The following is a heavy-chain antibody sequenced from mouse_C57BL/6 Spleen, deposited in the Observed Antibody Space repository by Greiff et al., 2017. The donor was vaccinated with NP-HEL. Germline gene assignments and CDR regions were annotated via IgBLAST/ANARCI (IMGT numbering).Heavy chain of an antibody. CDR1: GFSLTSYG. CDR2: IWSGGST. CDR3: ARKGNWDNAMDY. Sequence: VQLKESGPGLVQPSQSLSITCTVSGFSLTSYGVHWVRQSPGKGLEWLGVIWSGGSTDYNAAFISRLSISKDNSKSHVFVKMNRLQADDTAREDCARKGNWDNAMDYWGQGTSVTVSS. J-gene: IGHJ4*01. V-gene: IGHV2-2*01. D-gene: IGHD4-1*01.